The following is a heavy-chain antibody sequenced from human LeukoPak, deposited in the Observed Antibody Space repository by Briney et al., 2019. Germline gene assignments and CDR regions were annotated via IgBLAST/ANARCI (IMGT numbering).Heavy chain of an antibody. Sequence: ASVKVSCKTSGFTFTNYYIHWLPQAPGQGLEWMGMINPSGYITTYPQQFQVRVTMTRETSTFTLYLEISGLRSVDTAVYFCSIDRCFACTSDWGQGTLVTVS. CDR2: INPSGYIT. J-gene: IGHJ4*02. D-gene: IGHD3-9*01. CDR1: GFTFTNYY. V-gene: IGHV1-46*03. CDR3: SIDRCFACTSD.